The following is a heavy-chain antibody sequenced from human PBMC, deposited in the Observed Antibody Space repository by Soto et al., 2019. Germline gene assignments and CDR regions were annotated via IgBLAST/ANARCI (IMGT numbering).Heavy chain of an antibody. CDR2: IYYSGRT. CDR3: ARQRTTVVTQAYFDH. V-gene: IGHV4-39*01. J-gene: IGHJ4*02. Sequence: SETLSLTCIVSGESISSSSYYWGWIRQPPGKGLEWIGSIYYSGRTYYNPSFKSRVTISIDTSKNQFSLKLSSVTATDTAVYYCARQRTTVVTQAYFDHWGQGALLTAPQ. CDR1: GESISSSSYY. D-gene: IGHD2-21*02.